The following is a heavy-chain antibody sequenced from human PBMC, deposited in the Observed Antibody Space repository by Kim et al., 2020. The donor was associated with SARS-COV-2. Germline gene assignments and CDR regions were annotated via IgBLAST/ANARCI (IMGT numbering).Heavy chain of an antibody. Sequence: GGSLRLSCAASGFTFSNYGMHWVRQAPGKGLEWVAIIWYDGSNNYYADSVKGRFTISRDNSKNTLYLQMISLRAEDTAVYYCARDTSSWYYFDYWGQGTLVTVSS. V-gene: IGHV3-33*01. CDR3: ARDTSSWYYFDY. J-gene: IGHJ4*02. CDR1: GFTFSNYG. CDR2: IWYDGSNN. D-gene: IGHD6-13*01.